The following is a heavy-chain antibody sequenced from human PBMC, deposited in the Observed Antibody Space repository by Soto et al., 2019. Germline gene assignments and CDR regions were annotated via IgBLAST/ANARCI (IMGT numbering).Heavy chain of an antibody. J-gene: IGHJ4*02. CDR3: TRDHKSTLDYYFDY. Sequence: SETLSLTCTVSGGSINTYYWNWIRQPPGKGLEWIAYIYYNGNTDSNPSLEGRFTISRDNAENSLFLQMNSLRAEDTAVYYCTRDHKSTLDYYFDYWGQGALVTVSS. D-gene: IGHD3-10*01. CDR1: GGSINTYY. CDR2: IYYNGNT. V-gene: IGHV4-59*12.